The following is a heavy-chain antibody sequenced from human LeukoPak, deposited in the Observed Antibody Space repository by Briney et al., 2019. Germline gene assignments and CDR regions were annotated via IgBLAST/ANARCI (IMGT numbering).Heavy chain of an antibody. CDR3: ALLGSSALDY. J-gene: IGHJ4*02. V-gene: IGHV4-4*07. Sequence: NPSETLPLTCTVSGDSISSYYFNWIRQPAGKGLQWLGRIYTSGTTYYNPSLKSRLTMSVDTSKNQFSLKLRSVTAADTALYFCALLGSSALDYWGQGVQVTVSS. CDR1: GDSISSYY. CDR2: IYTSGTT. D-gene: IGHD3-22*01.